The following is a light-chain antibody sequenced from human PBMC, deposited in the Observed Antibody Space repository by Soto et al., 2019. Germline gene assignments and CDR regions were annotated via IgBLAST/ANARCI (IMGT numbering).Light chain of an antibody. Sequence: ETMLIQSAGTLSLSTGERATLSCRASQSVSSSYLAWYQQKPGQAPRLLIYGASTRATGIPARFSGSGSGTEFTLTISSLQSEDFAVYYCQQYNNWPWTFGQGTKVDI. J-gene: IGKJ1*01. CDR3: QQYNNWPWT. CDR2: GAS. V-gene: IGKV3-15*01. CDR1: QSVSSSY.